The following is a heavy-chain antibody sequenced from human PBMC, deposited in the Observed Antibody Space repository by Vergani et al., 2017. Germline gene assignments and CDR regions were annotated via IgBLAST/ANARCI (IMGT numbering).Heavy chain of an antibody. Sequence: QVPLQQWGAGLLKPSETLSLTCAVYGGSFSGYFWSWLRQPPGKGLEWIGEVNHSGSTIYNPSLKSRVTISVDTSKNQFSLKLSSVTAADTAVYYCARVDTQVPATSHFYYMDVWGKGTTVVVSS. V-gene: IGHV4-34*01. CDR3: ARVDTQVPATSHFYYMDV. D-gene: IGHD6-25*01. CDR2: VNHSGST. J-gene: IGHJ6*03. CDR1: GGSFSGYF.